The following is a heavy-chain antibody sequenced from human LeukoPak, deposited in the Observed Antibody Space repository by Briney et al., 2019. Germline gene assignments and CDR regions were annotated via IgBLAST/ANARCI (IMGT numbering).Heavy chain of an antibody. J-gene: IGHJ4*02. V-gene: IGHV1-18*01. CDR2: ISAYNGNT. CDR3: VRESGGYYGGAFDY. CDR1: GYTFTNYN. Sequence: ASVKVSCKASGYTFTNYNITWVRQAPGQGLEWMGWISAYNGNTNYAQNLQGRVTMTTDTSTSTAYMELRSLRSDDTAVYYCVRESGGYYGGAFDYWGQGTLVTVSS. D-gene: IGHD3-22*01.